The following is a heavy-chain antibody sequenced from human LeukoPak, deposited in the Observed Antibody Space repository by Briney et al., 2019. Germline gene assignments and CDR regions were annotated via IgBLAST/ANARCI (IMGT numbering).Heavy chain of an antibody. Sequence: GGSLRLSCAASAFTFRSYAMSWVRQAGGKGLEWVSAISGSGGSTYYADSVKGRFTISRDNAKNSLYLQMNSLRAEDTAVYYCARDCGGGSCYGPYDAFDIWGQGTMVTVSS. CDR1: AFTFRSYA. CDR2: ISGSGGST. CDR3: ARDCGGGSCYGPYDAFDI. J-gene: IGHJ3*02. V-gene: IGHV3-23*01. D-gene: IGHD2-15*01.